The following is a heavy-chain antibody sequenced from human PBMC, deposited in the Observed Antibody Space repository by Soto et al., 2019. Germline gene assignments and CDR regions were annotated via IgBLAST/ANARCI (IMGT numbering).Heavy chain of an antibody. CDR1: GGTFSSYT. Sequence: QVQLVQSGAEVKKPGSSVKVSCKASGGTFSSYTISWVRQAPGQGLEWMGRIIPILGIADYAQKYQDRVTHTADNSANTGYMELCSLRSEDTAVYYWGGNSGVGGSIRDYWGQGTLVTVAS. CDR2: IIPILGIA. CDR3: GGNSGVGGSIRDY. D-gene: IGHD2-15*01. J-gene: IGHJ4*02. V-gene: IGHV1-69*02.